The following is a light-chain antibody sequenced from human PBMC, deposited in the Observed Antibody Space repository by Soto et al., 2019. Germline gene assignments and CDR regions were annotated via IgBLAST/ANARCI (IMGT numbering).Light chain of an antibody. CDR1: QSVTGSY. J-gene: IGKJ1*01. CDR3: QQYGSSPRT. Sequence: EIVLTQSPGTLSLSPGEGATLSCRASQSVTGSYLAWYQQKPGQAPRLLIYGASSRATGIPDRFSGSESGTDFTLTISRPEPEDFAVYYCQQYGSSPRTFGQGTKVEI. V-gene: IGKV3-20*01. CDR2: GAS.